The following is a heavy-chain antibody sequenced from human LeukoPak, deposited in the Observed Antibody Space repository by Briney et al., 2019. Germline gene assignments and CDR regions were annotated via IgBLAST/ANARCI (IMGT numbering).Heavy chain of an antibody. D-gene: IGHD3-10*01. CDR3: ARIKGGFGAFDI. CDR1: GFTFDDYG. J-gene: IGHJ3*02. CDR2: INWNGGST. V-gene: IGHV3-20*04. Sequence: PGGSLRLSCAPSGFTFDDYGMSWVRQAPGKGLEWVSGINWNGGSTGYADSVKGRFTISRDNAKNSLYLQMNSLGAEDTALYYCARIKGGFGAFDIWGRGTMVTVSS.